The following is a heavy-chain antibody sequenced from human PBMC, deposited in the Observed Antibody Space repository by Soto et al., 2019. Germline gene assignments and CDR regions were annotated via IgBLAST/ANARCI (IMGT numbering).Heavy chain of an antibody. CDR1: GFSFSNYD. V-gene: IGHV3-13*05. D-gene: IGHD2-2*01. Sequence: GGSLRLSCAASGFSFSNYDMHWVRQVSGKALEWVSAIGAARDPYYLGSVKGRFTVSRDNAQKSLYRQMNNLRAEDTAVYYCARAYTGQLPRRADYYYALDVWGRGTPVTVSS. J-gene: IGHJ6*02. CDR3: ARAYTGQLPRRADYYYALDV. CDR2: IGAARDP.